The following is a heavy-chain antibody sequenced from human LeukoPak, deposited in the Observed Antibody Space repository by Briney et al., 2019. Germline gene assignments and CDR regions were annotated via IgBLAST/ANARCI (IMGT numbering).Heavy chain of an antibody. CDR2: ISTSSSYI. D-gene: IGHD6-6*01. CDR1: GFTFSSYA. V-gene: IGHV3-21*01. CDR3: ARREYYFYHMDV. Sequence: GGSLRLSCAASGFTFSSYAMSWVRQAPGKGLEWVSSISTSSSYISYADSLKGRFTISRDNAKNSVFLQINSPRAEDTAIYYCARREYYFYHMDVWGQGTTVTVSS. J-gene: IGHJ6*03.